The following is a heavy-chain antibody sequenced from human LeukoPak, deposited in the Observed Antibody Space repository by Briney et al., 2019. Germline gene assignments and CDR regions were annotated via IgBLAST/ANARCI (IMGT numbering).Heavy chain of an antibody. CDR1: GLTFRSYG. CDR2: IWYDGSNQ. D-gene: IGHD6-19*01. Sequence: GGSLRLSCAASGLTFRSYGMHWVRQAPGKGLEWVAVIWYDGSNQYPVDSVKGRFTISRDNSKNTLYLQMNSLRAEDTAVYYCARRYSSGWYPGGDAFDIWGQGTMVTVSS. J-gene: IGHJ3*02. CDR3: ARRYSSGWYPGGDAFDI. V-gene: IGHV3-33*01.